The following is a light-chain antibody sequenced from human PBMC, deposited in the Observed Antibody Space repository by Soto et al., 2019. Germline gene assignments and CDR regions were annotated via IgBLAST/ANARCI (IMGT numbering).Light chain of an antibody. CDR2: GNS. CDR1: SSNIGAGYD. Sequence: QSVLTQPPSVSGAPGQRVTISCTGSSSNIGAGYDVHWYQQLPGTAPKLLIYGNSNRPSGVPDRCSGSKSGTSASLAITGLQAEDVADYDGQSGDSSLSGSVFGGGTKLTVL. V-gene: IGLV1-40*01. CDR3: QSGDSSLSGSV. J-gene: IGLJ3*02.